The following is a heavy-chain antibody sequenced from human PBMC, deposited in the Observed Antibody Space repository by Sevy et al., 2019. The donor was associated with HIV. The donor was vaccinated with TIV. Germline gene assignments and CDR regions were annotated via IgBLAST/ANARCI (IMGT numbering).Heavy chain of an antibody. D-gene: IGHD4-17*01. CDR2: ISYDGSNK. Sequence: GGSLRLSCAASGFTFSSYAMHWVRQAPGKGLEWVAVISYDGSNKYYADSVKGRFTISRDNSKNTLYLQMNSLRAEDTAVYYCARTGYGDYLQFFDYWGQGTLVTVSS. CDR1: GFTFSSYA. V-gene: IGHV3-30-3*01. J-gene: IGHJ4*02. CDR3: ARTGYGDYLQFFDY.